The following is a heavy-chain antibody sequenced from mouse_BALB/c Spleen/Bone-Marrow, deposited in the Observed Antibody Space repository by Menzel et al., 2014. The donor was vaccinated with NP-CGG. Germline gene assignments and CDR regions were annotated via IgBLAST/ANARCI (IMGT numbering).Heavy chain of an antibody. CDR2: IAPGSGST. V-gene: IGHV1S41*01. D-gene: IGHD2-4*01. Sequence: VKPGASVRISCKASGYTFTSYWINWIKQRPGQGLEWIGRIAPGSGSTYYNEMFKGKATLTVDTSSSTAYIQLSSLSSEDSAVYFCARGDDYDPFAYWAQGTLVTVSA. CDR3: ARGDDYDPFAY. J-gene: IGHJ3*01. CDR1: GYTFTSYW.